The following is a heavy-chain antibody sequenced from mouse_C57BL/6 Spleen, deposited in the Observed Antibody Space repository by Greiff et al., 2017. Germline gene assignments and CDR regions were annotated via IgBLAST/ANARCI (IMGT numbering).Heavy chain of an antibody. V-gene: IGHV1-5*01. D-gene: IGHD1-1*01. CDR3: TRYNYYGSSYVEVWFAY. J-gene: IGHJ3*01. CDR1: GYTFTSYW. CDR2: IYPGNSDT. Sequence: VQLQQSGTVLARPGASVKMSCKTSGYTFTSYWMHWVKQRPGQGLEWIGAIYPGNSDTSYNQKFKGKAKLTAVTSASTAYMELSSLTNEDSAVYYCTRYNYYGSSYVEVWFAYWGQGTLVTVSA.